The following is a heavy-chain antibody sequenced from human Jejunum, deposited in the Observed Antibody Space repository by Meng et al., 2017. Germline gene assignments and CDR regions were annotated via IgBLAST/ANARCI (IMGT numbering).Heavy chain of an antibody. D-gene: IGHD5-12*01. CDR1: GFTFSAYE. Sequence: GGSLRLSCAASGFTFSAYEMNWVRQAPGKGLEWVSFISSSGTNRYYADSVKGRFTISRDNAKNSLFLQMNSLTAEDTAVYYCARDSLVPTIFNSFYGLDVWGQGTPVTVSS. J-gene: IGHJ6*02. CDR2: ISSSGTNR. V-gene: IGHV3-48*03. CDR3: ARDSLVPTIFNSFYGLDV.